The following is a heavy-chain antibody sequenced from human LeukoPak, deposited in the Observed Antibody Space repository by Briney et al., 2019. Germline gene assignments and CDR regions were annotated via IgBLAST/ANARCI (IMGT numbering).Heavy chain of an antibody. CDR2: INTYNANT. Sequence: ASVKVSCKASGYTFTDYGISWVRQAPGQGLEWMGWINTYNANTNYAQKLQGRVTMTTDTSTSTAYMELRRLRSDDTAVYYCAKDRLGLQDAFDIWGQGTMVTVSS. D-gene: IGHD3-16*01. V-gene: IGHV1-18*01. CDR1: GYTFTDYG. CDR3: AKDRLGLQDAFDI. J-gene: IGHJ3*02.